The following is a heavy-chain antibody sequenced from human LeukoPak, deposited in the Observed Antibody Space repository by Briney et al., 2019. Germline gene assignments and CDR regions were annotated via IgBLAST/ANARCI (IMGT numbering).Heavy chain of an antibody. V-gene: IGHV4-61*01. CDR1: GGSVNSGSYY. D-gene: IGHD1-26*01. CDR2: IYYSGST. CDR3: ARAAYSGSYHSDY. J-gene: IGHJ4*02. Sequence: SETLSLTCTVSGGSVNSGSYYWHWIRQPPGKGLEWIGYIYYSGSTNYNPSLKSRVTISVDTSKNQFSLKLSSVTAADTAVYYCARAAYSGSYHSDYWGQGTLVTVSS.